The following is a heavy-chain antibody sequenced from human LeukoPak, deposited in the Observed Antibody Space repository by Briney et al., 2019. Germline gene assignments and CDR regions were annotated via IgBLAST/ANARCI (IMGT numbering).Heavy chain of an antibody. Sequence: GGSLRLSCAASGFTFSSYWMSWVRQAPGKGLEWVANIKQDGSEKYYADSVKGRFTISRDNAKNSLYLQMNSLRAEDTAVYYCARQGGSWYPTDIDYWGQGTLVTVSS. CDR1: GFTFSSYW. J-gene: IGHJ4*02. V-gene: IGHV3-7*01. D-gene: IGHD6-13*01. CDR2: IKQDGSEK. CDR3: ARQGGSWYPTDIDY.